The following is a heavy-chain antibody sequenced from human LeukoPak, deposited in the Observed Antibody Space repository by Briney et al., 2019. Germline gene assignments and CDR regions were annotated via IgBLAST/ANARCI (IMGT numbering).Heavy chain of an antibody. CDR3: AREVSLGYFDY. CDR1: RYTFSSYT. V-gene: IGHV3-21*01. CDR2: ISGSSSYI. Sequence: PGGSLRLSCAASRYTFSSYTMKWVRQAPGRGLEWVSSISGSSSYIYYADSLKGRFTISRDNAKNSLYLQMNSLRAEDTAVYYCAREVSLGYFDYWGQGTLVTVSS. J-gene: IGHJ4*02.